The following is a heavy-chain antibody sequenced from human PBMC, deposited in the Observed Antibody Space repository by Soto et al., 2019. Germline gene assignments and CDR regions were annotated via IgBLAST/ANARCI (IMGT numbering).Heavy chain of an antibody. CDR3: ANSPPYVYYFDY. V-gene: IGHV3-23*01. CDR2: ISGSGGST. D-gene: IGHD3-16*01. Sequence: GESLKISCAASGFTFSSYAMSWVRQAPGKGLEWVSAISGSGGSTYYADSVKGRFTISRDNSKNTLYLQMNGLRAEDTALYYCANSPPYVYYFDYWGQGTLVTVSS. J-gene: IGHJ4*02. CDR1: GFTFSSYA.